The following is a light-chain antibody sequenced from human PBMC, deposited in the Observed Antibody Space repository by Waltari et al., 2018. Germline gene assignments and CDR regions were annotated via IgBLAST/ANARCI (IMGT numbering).Light chain of an antibody. CDR2: ADT. Sequence: NFMLTQPHPVSESPGKTVTISCTRSSGSVASNPVQWFQQRPGSAPTTVIYADTQRPSGVPDRFSGSFDTSSNSASLTISVLQTEDEADYYCQSFDRNSQRVFGGGTRLTVL. V-gene: IGLV6-57*03. CDR3: QSFDRNSQRV. J-gene: IGLJ3*02. CDR1: SGSVASNP.